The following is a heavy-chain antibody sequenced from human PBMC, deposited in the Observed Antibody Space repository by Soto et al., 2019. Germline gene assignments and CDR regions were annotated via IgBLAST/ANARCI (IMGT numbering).Heavy chain of an antibody. D-gene: IGHD6-19*01. Sequence: PSETLSLTCAVSGESINRGYYWAWIRQPPGKGLEWIGSVHHSGSPYYNPSLQSRVTISMDTSKNHFSLRLKSVTAGDTAVYFCVRDIIGWPLKWFAPSGQATLGTVS. CDR3: VRDIIGWPLKWFAP. V-gene: IGHV4-38-2*01. CDR2: VHHSGSP. J-gene: IGHJ5*02. CDR1: GESINRGYY.